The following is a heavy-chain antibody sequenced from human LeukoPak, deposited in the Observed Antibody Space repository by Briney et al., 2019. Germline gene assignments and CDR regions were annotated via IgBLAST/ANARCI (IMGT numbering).Heavy chain of an antibody. CDR2: ISYDGSNK. D-gene: IGHD1-26*01. J-gene: IGHJ4*02. V-gene: IGHV3-30*04. CDR1: GFTFSSYA. Sequence: GGSLRLSCAASGFTFSSYAMHWVRQAPGKGLEWVAVISYDGSNKYYADSVKGRFTISRDNSKNTLYLQMNSQRAEDTAVYYCASGRRHNQANDYWGQGTLVTVSS. CDR3: ASGRRHNQANDY.